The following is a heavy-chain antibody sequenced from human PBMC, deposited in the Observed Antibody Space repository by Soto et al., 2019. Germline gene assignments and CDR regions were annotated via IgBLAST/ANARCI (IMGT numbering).Heavy chain of an antibody. V-gene: IGHV3-23*01. CDR3: SKAAYSSSWYPNWFDP. D-gene: IGHD6-13*01. CDR1: GFTFSSYA. CDR2: ISGSGGST. J-gene: IGHJ5*02. Sequence: GSLRLSCAASGFTFSSYAMSWVRQAPGKGLEWVSAISGSGGSTYYADSVKGRFTISRDNSKNTLYLQMNSLRAEDTAVYYCSKAAYSSSWYPNWFDPWGQGTLVTVSS.